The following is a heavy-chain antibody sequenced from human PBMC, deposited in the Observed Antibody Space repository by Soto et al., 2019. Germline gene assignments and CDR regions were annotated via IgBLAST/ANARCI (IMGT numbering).Heavy chain of an antibody. V-gene: IGHV4-30-4*01. CDR1: GASISGGDYY. J-gene: IGHJ4*02. Sequence: QVQLQESGPGLVKPSQTLSLTCTVSGASISGGDYYWTWIRQPPGKGLEWIGSIYYTGNTYSNPSLESRLSISVDPSNNQFALRLTSVTAPDTAIYYCARATYDSSTCYLDYWGQGTLVTVSS. CDR2: IYYTGNT. CDR3: ARATYDSSTCYLDY. D-gene: IGHD3-22*01.